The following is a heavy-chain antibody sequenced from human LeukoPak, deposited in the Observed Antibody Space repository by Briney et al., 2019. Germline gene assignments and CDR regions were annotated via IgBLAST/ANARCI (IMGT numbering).Heavy chain of an antibody. V-gene: IGHV4-59*01. CDR3: ARSDSVARGRYYYYYMDV. D-gene: IGHD5-12*01. Sequence: SETLSLTCTVSGGSISSYYWSWIRQPPGKGLEWIGYIYYSGSTNYNPSLKSRVTISVDTSKNQFSLKLSSVTAADTAVYYCARSDSVARGRYYYYYMDVWGKGTTVTISS. J-gene: IGHJ6*03. CDR1: GGSISSYY. CDR2: IYYSGST.